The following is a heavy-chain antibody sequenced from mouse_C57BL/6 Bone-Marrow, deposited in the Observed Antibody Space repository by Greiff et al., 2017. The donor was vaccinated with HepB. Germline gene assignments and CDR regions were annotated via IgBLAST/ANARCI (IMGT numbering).Heavy chain of an antibody. J-gene: IGHJ4*01. Sequence: EVQLQQSGPELVKPGASVKISCKASGYTFTDYYMNWVKQSHGKSLEWIGDINPNNGGTSYNQKFKGKATLTVDKSSSTAYMELRSLTSEDSAVYYRARRSKGYSNYVSAMDYWGQGTSVTVSS. CDR3: ARRSKGYSNYVSAMDY. CDR2: INPNNGGT. CDR1: GYTFTDYY. V-gene: IGHV1-26*01. D-gene: IGHD2-5*01.